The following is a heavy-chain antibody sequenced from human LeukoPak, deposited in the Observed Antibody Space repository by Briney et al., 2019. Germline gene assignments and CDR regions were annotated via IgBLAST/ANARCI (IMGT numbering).Heavy chain of an antibody. J-gene: IGHJ4*02. CDR3: AKGLQGYSYGPHTLFDY. V-gene: IGHV3-48*04. D-gene: IGHD5-18*01. CDR1: GFTFNRYS. CDR2: ISSTSSTI. Sequence: PGGSLRLSCASSGFTFNRYSMTWVRQAPGKGREWLSYISSTSSTIYYADSVRGRFTISRDNAKNSLYLQVNSLRAEDTAVYYCAKGLQGYSYGPHTLFDYWGQGTLVTVSS.